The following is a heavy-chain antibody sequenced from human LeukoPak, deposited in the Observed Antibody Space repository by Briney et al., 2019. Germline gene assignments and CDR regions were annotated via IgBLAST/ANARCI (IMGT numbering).Heavy chain of an antibody. CDR1: GYTFTSYA. V-gene: IGHV7-4-1*02. Sequence: ASVKVSCKASGYTFTSYAMNWVRQAPGQGLEWMGWINTNTGNPTYAQGFTGRVVFSFDTSVSTAYLQISRLKAEDTAVYYCARDNSVGDIAWWFDPWGQGTLVTVSS. CDR2: INTNTGNP. CDR3: ARDNSVGDIAWWFDP. D-gene: IGHD3-10*01. J-gene: IGHJ5*02.